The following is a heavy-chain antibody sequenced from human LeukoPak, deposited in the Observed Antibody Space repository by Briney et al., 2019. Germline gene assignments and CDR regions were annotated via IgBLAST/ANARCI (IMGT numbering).Heavy chain of an antibody. CDR1: GFTVSSNY. Sequence: PGGSLRLSCAASGFTVSSNYMSWVRQAPGKGLEWVSVIYSGGSTYYADSVKGRFTISRDNSKNTLYLQMNSLRAEDTALYYCARHSSRWYDGGINWFDPWGQGTLVTVSS. CDR2: IYSGGST. CDR3: ARHSSRWYDGGINWFDP. D-gene: IGHD6-19*01. V-gene: IGHV3-53*05. J-gene: IGHJ5*02.